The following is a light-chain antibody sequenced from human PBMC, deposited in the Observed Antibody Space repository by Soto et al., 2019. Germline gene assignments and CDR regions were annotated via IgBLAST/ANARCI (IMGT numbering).Light chain of an antibody. CDR2: AAS. CDR3: QQSYNTPIT. CDR1: QTISNY. V-gene: IGKV1-39*01. Sequence: SQMTQSPSSLSAALWDIVTITCRASQTISNYLNWYQQKSGRAPELLVYAASNLQSGVPSRFTGSGSGTHFTLTISGLEPADFATYFCQQSYNTPITFGQGTRLEI. J-gene: IGKJ5*01.